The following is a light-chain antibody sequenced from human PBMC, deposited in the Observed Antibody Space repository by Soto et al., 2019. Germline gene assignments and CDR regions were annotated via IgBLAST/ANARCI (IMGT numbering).Light chain of an antibody. CDR2: NAF. Sequence: EIVLTQSPGTLSLSPGERATLSCRASQSVRDSRLAWYQQKPGQGPRLLIYNAFSRVTGIPDRFSGSGSGTDFTLTISRLEPEDFAVYYCQQYGVSPMYTFGQGTKLEGK. CDR3: QQYGVSPMYT. V-gene: IGKV3-20*01. J-gene: IGKJ2*01. CDR1: QSVRDSR.